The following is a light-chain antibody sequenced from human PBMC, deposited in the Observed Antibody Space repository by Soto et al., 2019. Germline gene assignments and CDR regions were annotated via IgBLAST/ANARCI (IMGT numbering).Light chain of an antibody. CDR1: QSVSNNY. CDR3: QQRANWPLT. CDR2: GAS. J-gene: IGKJ4*01. V-gene: IGKV3-11*01. Sequence: EIVLTQSPATLSLSPGERATLSCRASQSVSNNYLAWYQQKPGQAPRLLIYGASNRATGVSARFSGSGSGTDFTLIISSLEPEDFAVYYCQQRANWPLTFGGGTKVDIK.